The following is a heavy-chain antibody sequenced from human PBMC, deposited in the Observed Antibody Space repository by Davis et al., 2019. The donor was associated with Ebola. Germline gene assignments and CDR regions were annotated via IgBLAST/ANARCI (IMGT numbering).Heavy chain of an antibody. CDR2: YYYTGST. CDR1: GGFVSSGGYS. D-gene: IGHD3-22*01. V-gene: IGHV4-30-4*07. CDR3: AKEAETYYYDSSGYFTGRYFDY. Sequence: MPSETLSLTCAVSGGFVSSGGYSWSWIRQPPGKGLEWIGYYYYTGSTYYNPSLKSRVTISVDTSKNQFSLKLSSVTAADTAVYYCAKEAETYYYDSSGYFTGRYFDYWGQGTLVTVSS. J-gene: IGHJ4*02.